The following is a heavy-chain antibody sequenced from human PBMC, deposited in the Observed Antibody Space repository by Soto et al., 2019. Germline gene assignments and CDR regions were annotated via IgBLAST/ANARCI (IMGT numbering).Heavy chain of an antibody. CDR2: FDPEDGET. Sequence: ASVKVSCKVSGYTLTELSMHWVRQAPGKGLEWMGGFDPEDGETIYAQKFQGRVTMTEDTSTDTAYMELSSLRSEDTAVYYRATDLRTYYDFWSGYYHPRTYYYYYGMDVWGQGTTVTVSS. J-gene: IGHJ6*02. V-gene: IGHV1-24*01. D-gene: IGHD3-3*01. CDR1: GYTLTELS. CDR3: ATDLRTYYDFWSGYYHPRTYYYYYGMDV.